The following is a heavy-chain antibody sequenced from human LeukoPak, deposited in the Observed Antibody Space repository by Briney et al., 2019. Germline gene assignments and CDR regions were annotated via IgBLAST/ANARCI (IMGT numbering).Heavy chain of an antibody. J-gene: IGHJ4*02. V-gene: IGHV3-30*16. D-gene: IGHD3-9*01. CDR1: GFTFSSYA. CDR3: ARDGYDILTGYFDY. CDR2: ISYHRSNK. Sequence: GRSLRLSCAASGFTFSSYAKHWVRQGPRTGIALVAVISYHRSNKYYADSVKGRFTISKDNSKNTLYLQMNSLRAEDTAVYYCARDGYDILTGYFDYWGQGTLVTVSS.